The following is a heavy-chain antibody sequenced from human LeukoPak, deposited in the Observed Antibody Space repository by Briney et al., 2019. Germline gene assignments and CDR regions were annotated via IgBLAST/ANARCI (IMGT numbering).Heavy chain of an antibody. J-gene: IGHJ6*03. CDR3: ARDLVPAAIRYYYYYMDV. CDR2: ISSYNGNT. V-gene: IGHV1-18*01. CDR1: GYTFTNYG. Sequence: ASVKVSCKASGYTFTNYGVSWVRQAPGQGLEWMGWISSYNGNTYYAQKFQGRVTMTTDTSTNTAYMDLRSLRSDDTAVYYCARDLVPAAIRYYYYYMDVWGKGTTVTVSS. D-gene: IGHD2-2*01.